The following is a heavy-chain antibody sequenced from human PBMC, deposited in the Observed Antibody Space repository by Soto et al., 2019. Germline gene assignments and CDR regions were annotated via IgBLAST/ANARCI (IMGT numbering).Heavy chain of an antibody. V-gene: IGHV3-30-3*01. Sequence: GGSLRLSCAASGFTISSYAMHWVRQAPVRGLEWVAVITYDGSDKFYADSVKGRFTISRDNSKNTLYLQMNSLRPDDTAVYYCARATAPGGFSWFDPWGQGTLVTAP. CDR3: ARATAPGGFSWFDP. J-gene: IGHJ5*02. D-gene: IGHD3-16*01. CDR1: GFTISSYA. CDR2: ITYDGSDK.